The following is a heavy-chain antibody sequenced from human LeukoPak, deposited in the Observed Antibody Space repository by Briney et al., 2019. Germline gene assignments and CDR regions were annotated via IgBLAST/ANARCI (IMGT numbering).Heavy chain of an antibody. Sequence: PSETLSLTCTVSGGSISSYYWSWIRQPPGKRLEWIGYIYYSGSTNYNPSLKSRVTISVDTSKNQFSLKLSSVTAADTAVYYCAREVMITFGGVIDLTGMDVWGKGTTVTVSS. CDR3: AREVMITFGGVIDLTGMDV. V-gene: IGHV4-59*01. D-gene: IGHD3-16*02. J-gene: IGHJ6*03. CDR1: GGSISSYY. CDR2: IYYSGST.